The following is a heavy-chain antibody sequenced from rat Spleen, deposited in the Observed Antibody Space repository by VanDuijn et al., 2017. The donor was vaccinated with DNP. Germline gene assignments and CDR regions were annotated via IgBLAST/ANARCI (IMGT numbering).Heavy chain of an antibody. CDR1: GFTFSNYG. Sequence: EVQVVESGGGLVQPGRSLKLSCAASGFTFSNYGMHWIRQAPTKGLEWVASISTGGGNTYYRDSVKGRFTISRDNAKNTQYLQMDSLRSEDTATYYCARRRAAISGYAMDAWGQGTSVTVSS. CDR2: ISTGGGNT. V-gene: IGHV5S13*01. J-gene: IGHJ4*01. D-gene: IGHD1-2*01. CDR3: ARRRAAISGYAMDA.